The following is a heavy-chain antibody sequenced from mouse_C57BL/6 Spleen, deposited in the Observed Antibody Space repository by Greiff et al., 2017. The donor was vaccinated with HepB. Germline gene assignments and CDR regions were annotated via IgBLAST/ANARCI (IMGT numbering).Heavy chain of an antibody. D-gene: IGHD1-1*01. CDR3: ARRDYGTHWYFDV. CDR1: GYSITSGYY. V-gene: IGHV3-6*01. J-gene: IGHJ1*03. Sequence: EVKLEESGPGLVKPSQSLSLTCSVPGYSITSGYYWNWIRQFPGNKLEWMGYISYDGSNNYNPSLKNRISITRDTSKNQFFLKLNSVTTEDTATYYCARRDYGTHWYFDVWGTGTTVTVSS. CDR2: ISYDGSN.